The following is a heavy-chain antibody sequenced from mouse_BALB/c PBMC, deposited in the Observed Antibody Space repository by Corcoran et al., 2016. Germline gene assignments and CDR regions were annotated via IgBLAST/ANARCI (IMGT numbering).Heavy chain of an antibody. CDR3: AREPYAMDY. Sequence: QIQLVQSGPELKKPGETVKISCKASGYTFTNNGMNWVKQAPGKGLKWMGWINTYTGEPTYADDFKGRFAFSLETSANTAYLQINNLKSEDTATYFCAREPYAMDYWGQGTSVTVSS. J-gene: IGHJ4*01. CDR2: INTYTGEP. CDR1: GYTFTNNG. V-gene: IGHV9-3-1*01.